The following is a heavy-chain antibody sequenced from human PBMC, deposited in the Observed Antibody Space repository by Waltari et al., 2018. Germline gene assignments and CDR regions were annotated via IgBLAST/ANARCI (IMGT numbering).Heavy chain of an antibody. V-gene: IGHV3-7*01. CDR1: GFLLSNYW. Sequence: EVQLVESGGGLVQPGGSLRLACVASGFLLSNYWMHWVRQAPGKGLEWVANIKPDGSQTDYVDSVKGRFAISRDNARNSLYLQMNSLRADDTAIYYCARDPARRADYWGQGTLVTVSS. J-gene: IGHJ4*02. CDR3: ARDPARRADY. CDR2: IKPDGSQT.